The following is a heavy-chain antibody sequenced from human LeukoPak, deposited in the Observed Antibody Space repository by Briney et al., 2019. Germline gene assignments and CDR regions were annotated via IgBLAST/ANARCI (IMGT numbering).Heavy chain of an antibody. D-gene: IGHD4-23*01. CDR2: IYHSGTT. J-gene: IGHJ4*02. CDR3: ARGRNDHGGMFFDY. Sequence: SETLSLTCAVSGGSISNYFSTWIRQPPGKGLEWIGYIYHSGTTNYNPSLKSRVPISVDTSKNQFSLKLSSVTAADTAVYYCARGRNDHGGMFFDYWGQGSLVTVSS. V-gene: IGHV4-59*01. CDR1: GGSISNYF.